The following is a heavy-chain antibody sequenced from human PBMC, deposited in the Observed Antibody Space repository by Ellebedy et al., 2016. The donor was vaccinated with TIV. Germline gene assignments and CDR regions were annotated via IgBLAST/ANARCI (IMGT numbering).Heavy chain of an antibody. CDR2: INLSGST. D-gene: IGHD3-10*01. Sequence: MPSETLSLTCSVSGGSIGSFTSDYYFWGWIRQPPGKGLEWIGSINLSGSTYYNPSLRSRVTVSLDTSENHFSLKLTSVTATDTAVYYCARMLRASTMKDYWGQGTLVTVSS. V-gene: IGHV4-39*02. CDR3: ARMLRASTMKDY. CDR1: GGSIGSFTSDYYF. J-gene: IGHJ4*02.